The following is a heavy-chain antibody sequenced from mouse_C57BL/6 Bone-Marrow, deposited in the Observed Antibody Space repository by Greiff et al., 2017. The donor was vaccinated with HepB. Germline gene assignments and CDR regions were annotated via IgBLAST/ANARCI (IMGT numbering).Heavy chain of an antibody. D-gene: IGHD4-1*01. Sequence: VQLQQPGAELVRPGTSVKLSCKASGYTFTSYWMHWVKQRPGQGLEWIGVIDPSDSYTNYNQKFKGKATLTVDTSSSTAYMQLSSLTSEDSAVYYCAFWDWFAYWGQGTLVTVSA. V-gene: IGHV1-59*01. CDR2: IDPSDSYT. J-gene: IGHJ3*01. CDR1: GYTFTSYW. CDR3: AFWDWFAY.